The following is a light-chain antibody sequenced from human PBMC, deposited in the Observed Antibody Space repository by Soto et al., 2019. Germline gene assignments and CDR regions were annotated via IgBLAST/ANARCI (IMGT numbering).Light chain of an antibody. CDR2: GAS. CDR3: QHYDKWPQT. Sequence: EIGLTQSPGTVSLSAGERATISCRTSQSVSSNYLAWYQQKPGQAPRLFIYGASSRATGIPARFSGSGSGTEFTLTISNLQPEDFAVYHCQHYDKWPQTFGQGTKVDI. V-gene: IGKV3-20*01. CDR1: QSVSSNY. J-gene: IGKJ1*01.